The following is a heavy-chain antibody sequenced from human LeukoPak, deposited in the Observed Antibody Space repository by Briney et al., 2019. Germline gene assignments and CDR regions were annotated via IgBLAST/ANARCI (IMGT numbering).Heavy chain of an antibody. D-gene: IGHD3-10*01. CDR3: ARTEDYYGSGSHFDY. J-gene: IGHJ4*02. Sequence: PSETLSLTCTVSGGSISRGDYYWSWIRQPPGKGLEWNGYIYYSGSTHYNPSLKRRVTISVDTSKNQFSLKLSSVTAADTAVYYCARTEDYYGSGSHFDYWGQGTLVTVSS. V-gene: IGHV4-30-4*08. CDR2: IYYSGST. CDR1: GGSISRGDYY.